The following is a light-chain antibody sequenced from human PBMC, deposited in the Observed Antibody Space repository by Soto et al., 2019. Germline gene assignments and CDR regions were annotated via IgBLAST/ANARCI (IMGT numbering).Light chain of an antibody. CDR3: QQYGSSPPQT. Sequence: EIVLTQSPGTLSLSPGERATLSCRAIQSVSSSYLAWYQQKPGQAPRLLIYGASSRATGIPDRFSGSGSGTDFTLTISRLEPEDFAVYYCQQYGSSPPQTFGQGTKVEIK. CDR2: GAS. J-gene: IGKJ1*01. CDR1: QSVSSSY. V-gene: IGKV3-20*01.